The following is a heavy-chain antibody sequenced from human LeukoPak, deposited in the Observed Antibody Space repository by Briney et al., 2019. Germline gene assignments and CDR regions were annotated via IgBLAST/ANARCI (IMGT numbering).Heavy chain of an antibody. J-gene: IGHJ4*02. Sequence: SETLSLTCIVSGGSISSRSYYWGWVRQPPGEGLEWIGDVYYNGNTYYNPSLKSRVSMSLDASKNQVSLKLNAVTAADTAVYYCARAGGIAAAVDYWGQGTLVTVSS. D-gene: IGHD6-13*01. CDR3: ARAGGIAAAVDY. CDR1: GGSISSRSYY. CDR2: VYYNGNT. V-gene: IGHV4-39*07.